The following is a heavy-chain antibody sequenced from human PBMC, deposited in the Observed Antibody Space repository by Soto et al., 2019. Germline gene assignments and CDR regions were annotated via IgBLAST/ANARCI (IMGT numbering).Heavy chain of an antibody. V-gene: IGHV3-15*01. D-gene: IGHD2-2*01. CDR1: GFTFSNAW. J-gene: IGHJ6*02. CDR3: TTDDVVVPAAIANYYYYGMDV. CDR2: IKSKTDGGTT. Sequence: PGGSLRLSCAASGFTFSNAWMSWVRQAPGKGLEWVGRIKSKTDGGTTEYAAPVKGRFTISRDDSKNTLYLQMNSLKTEDTAVYYCTTDDVVVPAAIANYYYYGMDVWGQGTTVTVSS.